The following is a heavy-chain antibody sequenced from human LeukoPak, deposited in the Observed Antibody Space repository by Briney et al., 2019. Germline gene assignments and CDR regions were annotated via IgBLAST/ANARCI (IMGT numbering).Heavy chain of an antibody. J-gene: IGHJ4*02. CDR1: GFTFSSYG. Sequence: GGSLRLSCAASGFTFSSYGMHWVRQAPGKGLEWVSSISSSSSYIYYADSVKGRFTISIDNAKNSLYLQMNSLRAEDTAVYYCAREREGTYRYYFDYWGQGTLVTVSS. CDR2: ISSSSSYI. D-gene: IGHD1-7*01. CDR3: AREREGTYRYYFDY. V-gene: IGHV3-21*01.